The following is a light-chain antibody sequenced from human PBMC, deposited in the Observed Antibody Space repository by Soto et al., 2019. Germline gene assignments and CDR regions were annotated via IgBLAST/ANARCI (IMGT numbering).Light chain of an antibody. J-gene: IGKJ1*01. CDR3: QQGHFLPWT. Sequence: DTQMTQSPSSVSAAVGDTVTITCRASQGISRCLAWYQLKPGKAPRLLIYASSKVHGAPSRFGVSGSETDFTLTISNLNPEDSAIYYCQQGHFLPWTFGQGTKVEVK. V-gene: IGKV1-12*01. CDR2: ASS. CDR1: QGISRC.